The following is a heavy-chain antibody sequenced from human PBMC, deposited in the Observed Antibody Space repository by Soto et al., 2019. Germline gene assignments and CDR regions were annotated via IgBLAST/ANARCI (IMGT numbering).Heavy chain of an antibody. CDR3: ALYYYDSSGYPNVVDDASDI. CDR1: GFTFSSYS. D-gene: IGHD3-22*01. J-gene: IGHJ3*02. CDR2: ISSSSSYI. Sequence: GGSLRLSCAASGFTFSSYSMNWVRQAPGKGLEWVSSISSSSSYIYYADSVKGRFTISRDNAKNSLYLQMNSLRAEDTAVNYCALYYYDSSGYPNVVDDASDIWGQGTMVTVSS. V-gene: IGHV3-21*01.